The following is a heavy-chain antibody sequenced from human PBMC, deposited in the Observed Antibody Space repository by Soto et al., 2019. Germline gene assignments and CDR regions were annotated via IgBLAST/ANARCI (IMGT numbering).Heavy chain of an antibody. CDR3: AKEGYGDSLDY. Sequence: EVQLVESGGGLVQPGESLRLSCAVSGFTFSSSWMHWVRQAPGKGLVWVSRINPDGSSARYADSVKGRFTISRDNAKNTLYLQMNSLRDEDTAVFYCAKEGYGDSLDYWGQGTLVTVSS. CDR2: INPDGSSA. CDR1: GFTFSSSW. J-gene: IGHJ4*02. V-gene: IGHV3-74*01. D-gene: IGHD4-17*01.